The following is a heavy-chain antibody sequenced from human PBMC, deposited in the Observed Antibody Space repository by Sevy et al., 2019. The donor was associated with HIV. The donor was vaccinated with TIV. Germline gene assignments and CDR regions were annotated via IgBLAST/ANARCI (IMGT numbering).Heavy chain of an antibody. J-gene: IGHJ4*02. V-gene: IGHV3-23*01. CDR2: LSFGGGKI. CDR3: AREGCSRPHDY. CDR1: GFAFHEYS. Sequence: GGSLRLSCAASGFAFHEYSMSRIRQAPGKGLEWVATLSFGGGKINYADSVKGRFTISRDNSKNSFYLQMDNLRVEDTALYYCAREGCSRPHDYWGQGTRVTVSS. D-gene: IGHD2-8*01.